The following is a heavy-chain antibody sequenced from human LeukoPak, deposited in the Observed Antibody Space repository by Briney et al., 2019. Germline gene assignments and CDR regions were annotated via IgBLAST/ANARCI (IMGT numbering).Heavy chain of an antibody. CDR1: GLTLSSYT. J-gene: IGHJ4*02. Sequence: GGSLRLSCAASGLTLSSYTMNWVCQAPGKGLEWVSYISSISTTIYYADSVKGRFTISRDNAKNSLYLQMNSLRDEDTAVYYCANLGYCSGASCYGPTGYWGQGTLVTVSS. CDR2: ISSISTTI. D-gene: IGHD2-15*01. CDR3: ANLGYCSGASCYGPTGY. V-gene: IGHV3-48*02.